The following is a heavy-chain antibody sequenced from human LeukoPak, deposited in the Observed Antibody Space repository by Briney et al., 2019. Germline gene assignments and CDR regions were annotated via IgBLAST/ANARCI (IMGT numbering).Heavy chain of an antibody. CDR3: ARRKAVRPRDYYFDY. J-gene: IGHJ4*02. V-gene: IGHV4-61*01. Sequence: PSETLSLTCTVSDASFSSDNYYWSWIRQPPGKGLEWIGYVYYSGSTNYNPSLKSRVTISVDTSKNQFSLKLSSVTAADTAVYYCARRKAVRPRDYYFDYWGQGTLVTVSS. CDR2: VYYSGST. D-gene: IGHD6-6*01. CDR1: DASFSSDNYY.